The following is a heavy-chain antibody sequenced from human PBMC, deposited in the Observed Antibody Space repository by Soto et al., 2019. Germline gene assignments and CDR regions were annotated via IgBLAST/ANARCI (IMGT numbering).Heavy chain of an antibody. Sequence: GGSLRLSCAASGFMFRSYAMHWVRQAPGKGLEWVAGIWYDGSTKYYGDSVKGRYSISRDNSKNMLDLQMNSLRAEDTAVYYCARVASSSSWHIPHFDQWGQGTLVTVSS. J-gene: IGHJ4*02. D-gene: IGHD6-13*01. CDR3: ARVASSSSWHIPHFDQ. V-gene: IGHV3-33*01. CDR1: GFMFRSYA. CDR2: IWYDGSTK.